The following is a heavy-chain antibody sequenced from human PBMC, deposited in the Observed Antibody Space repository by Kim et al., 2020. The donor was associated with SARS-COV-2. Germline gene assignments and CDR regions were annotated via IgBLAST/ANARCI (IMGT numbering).Heavy chain of an antibody. D-gene: IGHD3-9*01. J-gene: IGHJ4*02. V-gene: IGHV1-18*01. CDR3: ARDGGGLRYFDWLLSTPDY. Sequence: ASVKVSCKASGYTFTSYGISWVRQAPGQGLEWMGWISVYNGNTNYAQKLQGRVTMTTDTFTSTAYMELRSLRSDDTAVYYCARDGGGLRYFDWLLSTPDYWGQGTRVTVSS. CDR2: ISVYNGNT. CDR1: GYTFTSYG.